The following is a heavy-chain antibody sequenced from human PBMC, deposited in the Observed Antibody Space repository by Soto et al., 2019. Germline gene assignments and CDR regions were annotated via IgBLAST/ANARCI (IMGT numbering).Heavy chain of an antibody. V-gene: IGHV4-59*01. CDR2: IYYSGRT. D-gene: IGHD3-22*01. CDR1: GGSFSSYY. Sequence: SETLSLTCTVSGGSFSSYYWSWIRQPPGKGLEWIGYIYYSGRTNYNPSLKSRVTISVDTSKNKFSLKLSSVTAADTAVYYWARGNYYDSSGYYDYWGQGTLVTVS. CDR3: ARGNYYDSSGYYDY. J-gene: IGHJ4*02.